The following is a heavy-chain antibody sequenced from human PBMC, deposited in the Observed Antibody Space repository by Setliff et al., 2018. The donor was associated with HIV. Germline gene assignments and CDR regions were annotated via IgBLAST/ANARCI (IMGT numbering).Heavy chain of an antibody. Sequence: ASVKVSCKASGGTFSNYGMSWVRQAPGQGLEWMGGIIPISGTANYAQKFQGRVTITTDESTSTAYMGLSGLRSEDTAVYYCARDFGGYCSSMSCPGLFDPWGQGTLVTVS. CDR1: GGTFSNYG. D-gene: IGHD2-2*01. V-gene: IGHV1-69*05. J-gene: IGHJ5*02. CDR3: ARDFGGYCSSMSCPGLFDP. CDR2: IIPISGTA.